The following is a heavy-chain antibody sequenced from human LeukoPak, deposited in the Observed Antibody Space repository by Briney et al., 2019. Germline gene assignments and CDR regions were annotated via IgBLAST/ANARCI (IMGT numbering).Heavy chain of an antibody. D-gene: IGHD3-10*01. CDR1: GFTVSSNY. Sequence: GGSLRLSCAASGFTVSSNYMSWVRQAPGKGLEWVSVIYSGGSTYYADSVKGRFTISRDNSKNTLYLQMNSLRAEDTAVYYCAKDRMVRGAVYYYYGMDVWGQGTTVTVSS. V-gene: IGHV3-53*01. J-gene: IGHJ6*02. CDR2: IYSGGST. CDR3: AKDRMVRGAVYYYYGMDV.